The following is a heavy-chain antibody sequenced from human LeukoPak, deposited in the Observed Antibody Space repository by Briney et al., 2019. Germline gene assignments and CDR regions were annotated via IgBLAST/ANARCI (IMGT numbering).Heavy chain of an antibody. J-gene: IGHJ6*02. CDR1: GGSINSYY. Sequence: SETLSLTCTVSGGSINSYYWSWIRQPPGKGLEWIGYIYYSGTTNYNPSLKSRVTISVDTSKNQFSLKLSSVTAADTAAYYCARNPRSGYFPHYHYYGMDVWGQGTTVTVSS. D-gene: IGHD3-3*01. CDR3: ARNPRSGYFPHYHYYGMDV. V-gene: IGHV4-59*01. CDR2: IYYSGTT.